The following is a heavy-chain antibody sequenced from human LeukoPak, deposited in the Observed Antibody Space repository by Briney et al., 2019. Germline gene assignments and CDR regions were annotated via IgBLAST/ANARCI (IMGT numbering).Heavy chain of an antibody. CDR1: GFTFSSYA. D-gene: IGHD7-27*01. J-gene: IGHJ4*02. Sequence: GGSLRLSCAASGFTFSSYAMGWVRQAPGKGLEWISAISGSGHSTYYAHSVKGRFIISRDNSKIMLYLQMNSLKAEDTAVYYCANDWGRLPYWGQGTLVTVSS. CDR2: ISGSGHST. V-gene: IGHV3-23*01. CDR3: ANDWGRLPY.